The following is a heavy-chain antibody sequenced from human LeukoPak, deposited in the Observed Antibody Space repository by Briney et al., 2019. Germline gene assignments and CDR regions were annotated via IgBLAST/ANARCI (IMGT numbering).Heavy chain of an antibody. CDR1: GFTFSSYG. CDR3: AKHRSLAGYNDY. D-gene: IGHD5-24*01. Sequence: PGGSLRLSCAASGFTFSSYGMHWVRQAPGKGLEWVAVISYDGSNKYYADSVKGRFTISRDSSKNTLYLQMNSLRAEDTAVYYCAKHRSLAGYNDYWGQGTLVTVSS. J-gene: IGHJ4*02. CDR2: ISYDGSNK. V-gene: IGHV3-30*18.